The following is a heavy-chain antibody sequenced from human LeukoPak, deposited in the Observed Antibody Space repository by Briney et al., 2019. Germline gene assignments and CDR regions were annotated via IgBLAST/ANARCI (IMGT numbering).Heavy chain of an antibody. D-gene: IGHD1-26*01. V-gene: IGHV1-8*01. CDR3: ATVRSGSYPLDAFDI. Sequence: MNPNSGNTGYAQKFQGRVTMTRNTSISTAYMELSSLRSEDTAVYYCATVRSGSYPLDAFDIWGQGTMVTVSS. J-gene: IGHJ3*02. CDR2: MNPNSGNT.